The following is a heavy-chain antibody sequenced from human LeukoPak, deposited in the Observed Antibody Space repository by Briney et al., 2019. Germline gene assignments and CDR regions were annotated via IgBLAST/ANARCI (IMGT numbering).Heavy chain of an antibody. CDR3: AKVRPVTDVYFYYGMDV. Sequence: GGSLGLSCAASGFTFSSCAMSWVRQAPGKGLQWVSGISGSGDSTYYADSVKGRFTVSRDNSKNTLYLQISGLRAEDTAVYYCAKVRPVTDVYFYYGMDVWGQGTTVTVSS. V-gene: IGHV3-23*01. J-gene: IGHJ6*02. CDR2: ISGSGDST. CDR1: GFTFSSCA. D-gene: IGHD5-18*01.